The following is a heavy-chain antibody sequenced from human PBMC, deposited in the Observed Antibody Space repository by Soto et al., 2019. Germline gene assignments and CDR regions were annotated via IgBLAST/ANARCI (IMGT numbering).Heavy chain of an antibody. V-gene: IGHV3-33*01. Sequence: QVQLVESGGGVVHPGRSLRLSCAASGFTFSSYGMHWVRQAPGKGLEWVAVIWYDGSNKHYADPVKGRFTISRDNSKNTLSLQMNSLRAEDTAIYYCARDIDWYSNSSGFDNWGQGTLVTVSS. CDR1: GFTFSSYG. CDR2: IWYDGSNK. CDR3: ARDIDWYSNSSGFDN. J-gene: IGHJ4*02. D-gene: IGHD1-26*01.